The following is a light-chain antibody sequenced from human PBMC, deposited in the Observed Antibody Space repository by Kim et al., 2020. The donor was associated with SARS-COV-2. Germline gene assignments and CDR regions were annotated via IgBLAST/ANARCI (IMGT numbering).Light chain of an antibody. V-gene: IGLV2-14*03. CDR2: DVG. J-gene: IGLJ3*02. CDR1: SSDVGGYNY. Sequence: QSVLTQPASVSGSPGQSITISCSGSSSDVGGYNYVSWYQQHQGKAPKLIIYDVGTRPSGVSYRFSGSKSGNTASLTISGLQTEDEADYYCSSYTTSTTRVFGGGTQLTVL. CDR3: SSYTTSTTRV.